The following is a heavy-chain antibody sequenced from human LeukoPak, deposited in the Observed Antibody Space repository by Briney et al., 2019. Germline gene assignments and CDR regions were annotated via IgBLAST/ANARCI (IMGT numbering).Heavy chain of an antibody. J-gene: IGHJ5*02. CDR2: IIGDGSNT. V-gene: IGHV3-23*01. Sequence: GGSLRLSCAASGFTFSHHARTWARQSLGKRLEWVSVIIGDGSNTYYADSVKGRFTISRDNSNNMLYLQMNSLRGEDTAVYYCAKSMTTTNVDWFDPWGQGTLVTVSS. CDR1: GFTFSHHA. CDR3: AKSMTTTNVDWFDP. D-gene: IGHD2-8*01.